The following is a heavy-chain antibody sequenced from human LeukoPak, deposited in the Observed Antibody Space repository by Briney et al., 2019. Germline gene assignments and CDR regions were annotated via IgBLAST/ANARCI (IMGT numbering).Heavy chain of an antibody. CDR1: GFTFSSYE. Sequence: GGSLRLSCAASGFTFSSYEMNWVRQAPGKGLEWVSYISSSSSTIYYADSVKGRFTISRDNAKNSLYLQMNSLRAEDTALYYCARGYSRAPFDYWGQGTLVTVSS. CDR2: ISSSSSTI. J-gene: IGHJ4*02. V-gene: IGHV3-48*03. D-gene: IGHD2-15*01. CDR3: ARGYSRAPFDY.